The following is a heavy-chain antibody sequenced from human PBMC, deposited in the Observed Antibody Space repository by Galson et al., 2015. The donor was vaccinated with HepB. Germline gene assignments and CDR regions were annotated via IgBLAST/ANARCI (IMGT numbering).Heavy chain of an antibody. V-gene: IGHV1-24*01. CDR2: FDPEDGVT. D-gene: IGHD4-23*01. CDR3: ATRTYDYGGNSRGAFDI. CDR1: GYTLTELS. Sequence: SVKVSCKVSGYTLTELSMHWVRQAPGKGLEWMGGFDPEDGVTIYAQKFQGRVTMTEDTSTDTAYMELSSLRSEDTAVYYCATRTYDYGGNSRGAFDIWGQGTMVTVSS. J-gene: IGHJ3*02.